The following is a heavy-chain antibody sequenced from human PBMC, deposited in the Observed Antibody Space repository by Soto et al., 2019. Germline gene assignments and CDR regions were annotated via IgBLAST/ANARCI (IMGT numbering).Heavy chain of an antibody. CDR2: ISYDESKK. D-gene: IGHD3-22*01. Sequence: PGRSRQLSCTASTFIFSTVALHLVRQAPGKGLEWVAFISYDESKKYYGDSVKGRFTISRDNSKNTLYLQMNSLRGEDTAVYYCARGLYYYDSRGYWGYWGQGT. J-gene: IGHJ4*02. CDR3: ARGLYYYDSRGYWGY. CDR1: TFIFSTVA. V-gene: IGHV3-33*05.